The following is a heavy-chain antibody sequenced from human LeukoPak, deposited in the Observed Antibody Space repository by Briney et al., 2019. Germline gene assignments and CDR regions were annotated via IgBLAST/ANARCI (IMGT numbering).Heavy chain of an antibody. D-gene: IGHD3-10*01. CDR1: GGSVTTGYYY. J-gene: IGHJ4*02. CDR3: ARFYYGSGSYVSNFDY. Sequence: KPTETLSLTCTVSGGSVTTGYYYWGWIRQPPGKALEWIGSFYYSGSTYYNPSLQSRVTISVDTSKTQFSLRLNSVAAADTAVYYCARFYYGSGSYVSNFDYWGQGTLVTVSS. V-gene: IGHV4-39*01. CDR2: FYYSGST.